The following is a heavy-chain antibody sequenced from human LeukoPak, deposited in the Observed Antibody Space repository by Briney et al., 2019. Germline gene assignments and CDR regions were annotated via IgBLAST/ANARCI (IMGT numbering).Heavy chain of an antibody. CDR1: GGSFSGYY. CDR2: INHSGST. D-gene: IGHD2-2*02. J-gene: IGHJ4*02. Sequence: PSETLSLTCAVYGGSFSGYYWSWIRQPPGKGLEWIGEINHSGSTNYNPSLKSRVTISVDTSKNQFSLKLSSVTAADTAVYYCARDDCSSTSCYTWWGQGTLVTVSS. V-gene: IGHV4-34*01. CDR3: ARDDCSSTSCYTW.